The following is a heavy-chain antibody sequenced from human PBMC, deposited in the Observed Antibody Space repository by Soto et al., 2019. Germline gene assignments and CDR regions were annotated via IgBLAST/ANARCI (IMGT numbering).Heavy chain of an antibody. J-gene: IGHJ5*02. CDR3: ARGPPTWGLDL. CDR1: GYTFTTYD. D-gene: IGHD7-27*01. V-gene: IGHV1-8*01. Sequence: QVQLVQSGAEVKKPGASVKVSCKASGYTFTTYDINWVRQATGQGLEWIGWMSPKTGNTGYAQNCQGRVTMTRNPSISTAYIELSSLTSEDTVVYYCARGPPTWGLDLWGQESLVAVSS. CDR2: MSPKTGNT.